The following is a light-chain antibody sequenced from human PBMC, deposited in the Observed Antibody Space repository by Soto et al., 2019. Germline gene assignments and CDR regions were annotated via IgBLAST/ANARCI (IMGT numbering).Light chain of an antibody. V-gene: IGKV4-1*01. CDR3: QQYYSTPYT. Sequence: DIVMTQSPDSLAVSLGERATINCKSSQSVLYSSNNKNYLAWYQQKPGQPPKLLIYWASTRESGVPDRFSGSGSWTDFNLTISSLQAEDVAVYYCQQYYSTPYTFGQGTKLEIK. CDR1: QSVLYSSNNKNY. CDR2: WAS. J-gene: IGKJ2*01.